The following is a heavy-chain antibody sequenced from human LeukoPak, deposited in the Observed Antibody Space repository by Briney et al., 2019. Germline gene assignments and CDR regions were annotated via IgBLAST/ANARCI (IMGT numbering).Heavy chain of an antibody. CDR3: ARGQAVGATQEYFDY. D-gene: IGHD1-26*01. CDR1: GFTFSNYG. Sequence: GGSPRLSCAASGFTFSNYGMHWVRQAPGKGLEWVAVIWYDGSNSYYADSVKGRFTISRDNSKNTLYLQTNSLRAEDTAVYYCARGQAVGATQEYFDYWGQGTLVTVSS. J-gene: IGHJ4*02. CDR2: IWYDGSNS. V-gene: IGHV3-33*01.